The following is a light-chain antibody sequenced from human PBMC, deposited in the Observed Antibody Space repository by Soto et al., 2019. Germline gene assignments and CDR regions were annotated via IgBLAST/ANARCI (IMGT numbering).Light chain of an antibody. J-gene: IGLJ3*02. CDR3: SSYADSISVL. CDR1: SSDVGAYNY. V-gene: IGLV2-8*01. Sequence: QSALTQPPSASGSPGQSVTISCTGTSSDVGAYNYVSWYQQHPGKAPKLMISEVTKRPSGVPDRFSGSKSGNTASLTVSGLQAEDEADYYCSSYADSISVLFGGGTKLTVL. CDR2: EVT.